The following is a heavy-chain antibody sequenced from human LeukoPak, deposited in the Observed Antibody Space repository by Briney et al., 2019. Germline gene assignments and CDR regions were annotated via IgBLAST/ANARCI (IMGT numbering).Heavy chain of an antibody. V-gene: IGHV4-38-2*02. CDR2: IYHSGST. CDR3: ARVRSSTFGGDY. J-gene: IGHJ4*02. Sequence: SETLSLTCTVSGYSISSGYYWGWIRQPPGKGLEWIGSIYHSGSTYYNPSLKSRVTISVDTSKNQFSLKLSSVTAADTAVYYCARVRSSTFGGDYWGQGTLVTVSS. CDR1: GYSISSGYY. D-gene: IGHD3-16*01.